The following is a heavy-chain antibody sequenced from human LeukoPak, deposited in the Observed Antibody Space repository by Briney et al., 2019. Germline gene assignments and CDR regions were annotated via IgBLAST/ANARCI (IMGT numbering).Heavy chain of an antibody. Sequence: PSETLSLTCTVSGGSISSYYWSWIRQPPGKGLEWIGYIYYSGSTNYNPSLKSRVTISVDTSKNQFSLKLSSVTAADTAVYYCARDQIGRVGATSSDYWGQGTLVTVSS. CDR1: GGSISSYY. CDR2: IYYSGST. J-gene: IGHJ4*02. CDR3: ARDQIGRVGATSSDY. D-gene: IGHD1-26*01. V-gene: IGHV4-59*01.